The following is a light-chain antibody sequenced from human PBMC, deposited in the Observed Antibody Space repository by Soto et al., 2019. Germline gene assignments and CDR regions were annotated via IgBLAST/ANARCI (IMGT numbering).Light chain of an antibody. CDR3: QKRSNWPPIT. CDR2: GAS. V-gene: IGKV3D-20*02. Sequence: ETVLTQSPGTLSLSPGERATLSCRASQSVSSDYLAWYQHKPGQAPRLLIHGASSRATGIPDRFSGSGSGTDFTLTISRLEPEDFAVYFCQKRSNWPPITFGQGTRLEIK. CDR1: QSVSSDY. J-gene: IGKJ5*01.